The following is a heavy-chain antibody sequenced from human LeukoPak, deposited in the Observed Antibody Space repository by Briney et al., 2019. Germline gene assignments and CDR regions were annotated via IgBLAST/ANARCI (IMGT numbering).Heavy chain of an antibody. CDR1: GFTFSNYW. CDR2: INSDGSST. V-gene: IGHV3-74*01. Sequence: GGSLRLSCAASGFTFSNYWMHWVRQAPGKGLVWVSRINSDGSSTRYADSVKGRFTISRDNAKNSLYLQMNSLRAEDTALYYCARGTLKAAATDFDYWGQGTLVTVSS. CDR3: ARGTLKAAATDFDY. J-gene: IGHJ4*02. D-gene: IGHD6-13*01.